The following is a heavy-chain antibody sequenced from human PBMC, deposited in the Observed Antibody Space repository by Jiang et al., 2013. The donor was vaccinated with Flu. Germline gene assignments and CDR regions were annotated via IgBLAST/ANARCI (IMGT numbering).Heavy chain of an antibody. V-gene: IGHV7-4-1*02. CDR1: GYTFTYYA. D-gene: IGHD3-10*01. J-gene: IGHJ6*02. CDR2: INTKKGNP. Sequence: QSGSELKKPGLSEGSCKASGYTFTYYAMNWVRQAPGQGLEWMGWINTKKGNPTYAQAFTGRFVFSLDTSVNTAYLQISGLKAEDTAVYFCAREGEGGYYYYGMDVWGQGTTVTVSS. CDR3: AREGEGGYYYYGMDV.